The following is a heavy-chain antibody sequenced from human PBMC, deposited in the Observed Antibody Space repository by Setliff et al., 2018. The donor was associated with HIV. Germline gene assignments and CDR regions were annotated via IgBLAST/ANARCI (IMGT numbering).Heavy chain of an antibody. V-gene: IGHV4-61*02. J-gene: IGHJ3*01. Sequence: PSETLSLTCTVSGGSISSGNYYWSWIRQPAGKGLEWIGRFYNRGNTYYNPSLKSRVIMAVDTSKNQFSLKLSSVTAADTAVYYCARDGWDVDTAMVGLWGQGTMVTVSS. D-gene: IGHD5-18*01. CDR3: ARDGWDVDTAMVGL. CDR1: GGSISSGNYY. CDR2: FYNRGNT.